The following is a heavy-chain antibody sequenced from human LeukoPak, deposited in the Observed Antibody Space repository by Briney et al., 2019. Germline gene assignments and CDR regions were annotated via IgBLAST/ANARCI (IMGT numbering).Heavy chain of an antibody. D-gene: IGHD4-11*01. Sequence: SETLSLTCTVSGGSISSYYWSWIRQPAGKGLEWIGRIYTSGSTNYNPSLKSRVTMSVDMSKNQFSLKLSSVTAADTAVYYCARDPSNYANYYYYGMDVSGQGTTVTVSS. V-gene: IGHV4-4*07. CDR2: IYTSGST. CDR1: GGSISSYY. J-gene: IGHJ6*02. CDR3: ARDPSNYANYYYYGMDV.